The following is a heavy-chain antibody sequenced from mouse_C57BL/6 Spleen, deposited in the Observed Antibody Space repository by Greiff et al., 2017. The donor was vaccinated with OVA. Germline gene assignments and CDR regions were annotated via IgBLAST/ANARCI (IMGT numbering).Heavy chain of an antibody. V-gene: IGHV3-6*01. CDR1: GYSITSGYY. CDR2: ISYDGSN. CDR3: AREDSEAFDY. J-gene: IGHJ2*01. Sequence: EVQLVESGPGLVKPSQSLSLTCSVTGYSITSGYYWNWIRQFPGNKLEWMGYISYDGSNNYNPSLKNRISITLDTSKNQFFLKLNSVTTEDTATYYCAREDSEAFDYWGQGTTLTVSS.